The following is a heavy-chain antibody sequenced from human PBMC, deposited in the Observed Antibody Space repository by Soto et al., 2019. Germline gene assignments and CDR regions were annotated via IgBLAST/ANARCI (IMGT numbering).Heavy chain of an antibody. CDR2: IYYSGST. V-gene: IGHV4-30-4*01. CDR3: AGGYYDFWSGYYFRPLAY. CDR1: GGSISSGDYY. D-gene: IGHD3-3*01. J-gene: IGHJ4*02. Sequence: SETLSLTXTVSGGSISSGDYYWSWIRQPPGKGLEWIGYIYYSGSTYYNPSLKSRVTISVDTSKNQFSLKLSSVTAADTAVYYCAGGYYDFWSGYYFRPLAYWGQGTLVTVSS.